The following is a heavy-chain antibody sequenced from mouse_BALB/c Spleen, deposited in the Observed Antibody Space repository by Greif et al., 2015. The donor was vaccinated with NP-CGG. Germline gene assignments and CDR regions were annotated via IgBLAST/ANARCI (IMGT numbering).Heavy chain of an antibody. CDR2: IDPANGNT. J-gene: IGHJ4*01. CDR1: GFNIKDTY. V-gene: IGHV14-3*02. D-gene: IGHD2-2*01. Sequence: VQLQQSGAELVKPGASVKLSCTASGFNIKDTYMHWVKQRPEQGLEWIGRIDPANGNTKYDPKFQGKATITADTSSNTAYLQLSSLTSEDTAVYYCARSGLRRGNAMDYWGQGTSDTVSS. CDR3: ARSGLRRGNAMDY.